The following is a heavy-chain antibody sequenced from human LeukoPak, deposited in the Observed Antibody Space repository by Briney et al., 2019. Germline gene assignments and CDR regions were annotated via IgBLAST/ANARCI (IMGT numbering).Heavy chain of an antibody. J-gene: IGHJ4*02. CDR2: IYSGGST. CDR3: ASKSRIQLWFPFDY. D-gene: IGHD5-18*01. CDR1: GFTVSSNY. Sequence: GGSLRLSWAASGFTVSSNYMSWVRQAPGKGPECVSVIYSGGSTYYADSVKGRFTISRDNSKNTLYLQMNSLRPEDTAVYYCASKSRIQLWFPFDYWGQGTLVTVSS. V-gene: IGHV3-53*01.